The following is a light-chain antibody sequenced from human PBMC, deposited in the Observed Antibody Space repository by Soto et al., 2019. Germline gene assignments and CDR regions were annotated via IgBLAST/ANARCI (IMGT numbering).Light chain of an antibody. CDR1: QGLVYSDGNTF. CDR2: KVS. V-gene: IGKV2-30*01. J-gene: IGKJ1*01. Sequence: DVVMTQSPLSLSVTLGQPASISCRSRQGLVYSDGNTFLNWFHQRPGQSPRRLIYKVSNRDSGVPDRFSGSGSGADYTLTISRVEAEDVGIYYCVQGTHWPWTFGQGTKVESK. CDR3: VQGTHWPWT.